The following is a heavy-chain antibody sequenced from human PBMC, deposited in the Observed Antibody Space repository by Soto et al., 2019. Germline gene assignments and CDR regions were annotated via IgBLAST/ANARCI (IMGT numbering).Heavy chain of an antibody. CDR3: ARRETYYYDSSGYYANWFDP. V-gene: IGHV4-30-4*01. CDR2: IYYSGTT. D-gene: IGHD3-22*01. CDR1: GGSISRGDYY. J-gene: IGHJ5*02. Sequence: PSETLSLTCTVSGGSISRGDYYWSRIRQPPGKGLEWIGYIYYSGTTYNNTSLKSRVTISVDTSKNQFSLKLSSVTAADTAVYYCARRETYYYDSSGYYANWFDPWGQGTLVTVSS.